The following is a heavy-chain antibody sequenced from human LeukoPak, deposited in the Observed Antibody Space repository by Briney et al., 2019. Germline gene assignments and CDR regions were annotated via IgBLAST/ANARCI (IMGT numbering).Heavy chain of an antibody. CDR2: INPNSGGT. J-gene: IGHJ3*02. D-gene: IGHD3-10*01. CDR1: GYTFTGYY. CDR3: ARDFTMVRGVNYAFDI. Sequence: ASVKVSCKASGYTFTGYYMHWVRQAPGQGLEWMGWINPNSGGTNYAQKFQGRVSMTRDTSISTAYMELSRLRSDDTAVYYCARDFTMVRGVNYAFDIWGQGTMVTVSS. V-gene: IGHV1-2*02.